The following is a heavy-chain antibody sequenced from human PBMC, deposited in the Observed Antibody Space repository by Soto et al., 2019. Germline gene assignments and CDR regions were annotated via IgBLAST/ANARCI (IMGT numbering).Heavy chain of an antibody. J-gene: IGHJ6*03. V-gene: IGHV1-69*02. Sequence: GASVKVSCKASGGTFSSYTISWVRHAPGQGLEWMGRIIPILGIANYAQKFQGRVTITADKSTSTAYMELSSLRSEDTAVYYCARGTGLYCSSTSCSYYYYYMDVWGKGTTVTVSS. CDR1: GGTFSSYT. CDR3: ARGTGLYCSSTSCSYYYYYMDV. CDR2: IIPILGIA. D-gene: IGHD2-2*01.